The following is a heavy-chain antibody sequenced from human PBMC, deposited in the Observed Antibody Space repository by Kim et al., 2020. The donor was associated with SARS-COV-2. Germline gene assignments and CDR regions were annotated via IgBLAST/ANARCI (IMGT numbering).Heavy chain of an antibody. CDR3: ARDRVPFGDIVVVVAATPDY. CDR1: GFTFSSYA. J-gene: IGHJ4*02. V-gene: IGHV3-30*04. CDR2: ISYDGSNK. D-gene: IGHD2-15*01. Sequence: GGSLRLSCAASGFTFSSYAMHWVRQAPGKGLEWVAVISYDGSNKYYADSVKGRFTISRDNSKNTLYLQMNSLRAEDTAVYYCARDRVPFGDIVVVVAATPDYWGQGTLVTVSS.